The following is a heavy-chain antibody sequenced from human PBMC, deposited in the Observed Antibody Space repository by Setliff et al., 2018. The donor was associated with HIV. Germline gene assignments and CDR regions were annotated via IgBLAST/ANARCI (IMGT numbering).Heavy chain of an antibody. J-gene: IGHJ6*03. CDR1: GGRSSSYA. CDR3: ARRGSRGDYYYYVDV. D-gene: IGHD3-10*01. CDR2: IVPSGGST. V-gene: IGHV1-46*01. Sequence: GASVKVSCKASGGRSSSYAITWVRQAPGQRLEWMGGIVPSGGSTSYAQNFQGRVTMTRDTSTSTVYMELSSLRSEDTAVYYCARRGSRGDYYYYVDVWGKGTMVTVSS.